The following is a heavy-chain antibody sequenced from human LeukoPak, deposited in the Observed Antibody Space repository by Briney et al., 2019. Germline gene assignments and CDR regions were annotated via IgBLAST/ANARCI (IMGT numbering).Heavy chain of an antibody. V-gene: IGHV3-7*03. J-gene: IGHJ4*02. Sequence: PGGSLRLSCAASGFSFSGYWMTWVRQAPGKGLEWVANIKQDGSETSCVTSVRGRFTISRDNAKNSLYLQMNNLRVEDTAVYFCAREEVKSFDNWGQGTLVTVSS. CDR1: GFSFSGYW. CDR3: AREEVKSFDN. CDR2: IKQDGSET.